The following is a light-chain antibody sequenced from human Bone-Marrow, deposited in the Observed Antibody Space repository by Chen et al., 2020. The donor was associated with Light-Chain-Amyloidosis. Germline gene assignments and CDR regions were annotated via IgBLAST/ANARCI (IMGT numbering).Light chain of an antibody. CDR3: SSYAGSRTLV. Sequence: QSALTQPASVSGSPGQSITISCTGTSSDVGSYNLVSWYQQHPGKAPKFMIYEVNKRPSRVPNRLAGSESGNTASRTIAGLQAEEEADYYCSSYAGSRTLVFGGGTKVTVL. V-gene: IGLV2-23*02. CDR2: EVN. CDR1: SSDVGSYNL. J-gene: IGLJ3*02.